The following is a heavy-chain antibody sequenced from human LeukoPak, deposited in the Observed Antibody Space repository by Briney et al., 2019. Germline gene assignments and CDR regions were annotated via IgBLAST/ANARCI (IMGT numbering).Heavy chain of an antibody. CDR3: ARVLGRWFDP. CDR1: GGSISSYY. J-gene: IGHJ5*02. Sequence: PSETLSLTCTASGGSISSYYWSWIRQPPGKGLEWIGYIYYSGSTNYNPSLKSRVTISVDTSKNQFSLKLSSVTAADTAVYYCARVLGRWFDPWGQGTLVTVSS. CDR2: IYYSGST. V-gene: IGHV4-59*01.